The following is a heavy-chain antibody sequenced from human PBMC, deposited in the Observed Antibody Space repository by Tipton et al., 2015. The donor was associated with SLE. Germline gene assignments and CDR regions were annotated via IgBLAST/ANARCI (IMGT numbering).Heavy chain of an antibody. V-gene: IGHV3-64*01. D-gene: IGHD1-26*01. Sequence: GSLRLSCAASGFTFSDYAMYWVRQAPGRGLEYVSAISSNGGSTYYANSVKGRFTISRDNSKNTLYLQMGSLRTEDMAMYYCARGRWSGSYYEDWGQGTLVTVSS. CDR3: ARGRWSGSYYED. CDR1: GFTFSDYA. CDR2: ISSNGGST. J-gene: IGHJ4*02.